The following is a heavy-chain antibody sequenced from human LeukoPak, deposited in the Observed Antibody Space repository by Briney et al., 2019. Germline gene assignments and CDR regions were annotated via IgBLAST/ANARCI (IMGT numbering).Heavy chain of an antibody. Sequence: GGSLRLSCAASGFTFSSYGMHWVRQAPGKGLEWVAVIWYDGSNKYYADPVKGRFTISRDNAKNSLYLQMNSLRAEDTAVYYCARKSCSSTSCYLGVWGQGTTVTVSS. CDR1: GFTFSSYG. CDR3: ARKSCSSTSCYLGV. J-gene: IGHJ6*02. D-gene: IGHD2-2*01. CDR2: IWYDGSNK. V-gene: IGHV3-33*01.